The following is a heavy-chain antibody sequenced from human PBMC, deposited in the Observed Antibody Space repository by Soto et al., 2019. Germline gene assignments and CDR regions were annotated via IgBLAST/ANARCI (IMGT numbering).Heavy chain of an antibody. Sequence: GGSLRLSCAASGFTFSSYGMHWVRQAPGKGLEWVAVISYDGSNKYYADSVKGRFTISRDNSKNTLYLQMNSLRAEDTAVYYCAKHGKRGYDFWSGYYPNDYWGQGTLVTVSS. CDR2: ISYDGSNK. D-gene: IGHD3-3*01. V-gene: IGHV3-30*18. CDR3: AKHGKRGYDFWSGYYPNDY. J-gene: IGHJ4*02. CDR1: GFTFSSYG.